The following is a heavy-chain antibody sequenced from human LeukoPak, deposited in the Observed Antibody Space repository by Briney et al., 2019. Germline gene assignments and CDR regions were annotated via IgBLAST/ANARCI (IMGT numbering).Heavy chain of an antibody. CDR2: INPNSGGT. D-gene: IGHD3-3*01. CDR3: ARGTRDRFLEWSRDYYMDV. V-gene: IGHV1-2*02. Sequence: GASVKVSCKASGYTFTGYYMHWVRQAPGQGLEWMGWINPNSGGTNYAQKFQGRVTMTRDTSISTAYRELSRLRSDDTAVYYCARGTRDRFLEWSRDYYMDVWGKGTTVTVSS. CDR1: GYTFTGYY. J-gene: IGHJ6*03.